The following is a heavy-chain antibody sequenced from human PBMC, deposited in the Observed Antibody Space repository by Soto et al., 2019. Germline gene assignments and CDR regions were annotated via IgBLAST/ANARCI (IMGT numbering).Heavy chain of an antibody. J-gene: IGHJ6*02. V-gene: IGHV2-5*02. CDR1: GFSVSTSAVG. D-gene: IGHD2-15*01. CDR2: IYGDDDE. Sequence: QITLKESGPTLVKPTQTLTLTCTFSGFSVSTSAVGVGWIRQPPGKALEWLALIYGDDDERYSPGLTSRLTITKDTSKNQVVLTMTNMDPVDTATYYCAHKGGRGAGMDVWGQGTTVTVSS. CDR3: AHKGGRGAGMDV.